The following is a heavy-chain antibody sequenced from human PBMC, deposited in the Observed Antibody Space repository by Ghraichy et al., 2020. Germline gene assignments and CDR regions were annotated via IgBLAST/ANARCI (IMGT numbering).Heavy chain of an antibody. CDR3: ARHLGDYGTKYFQH. Sequence: SETLSLTCTVSGDFISAGGYYWGWIRQPPGKGLEWIGTVFYTGTTYYNPSLKSRVTISVDTSKNQFSLNLNSVTAADTAVYYCARHLGDYGTKYFQHWGQGTLVSVSS. CDR2: VFYTGTT. J-gene: IGHJ1*01. CDR1: GDFISAGGYY. V-gene: IGHV4-39*01. D-gene: IGHD3-16*01.